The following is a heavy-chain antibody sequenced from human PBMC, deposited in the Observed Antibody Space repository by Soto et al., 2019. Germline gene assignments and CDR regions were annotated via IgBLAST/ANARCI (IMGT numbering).Heavy chain of an antibody. V-gene: IGHV3-48*02. CDR1: GFTFSLYS. D-gene: IGHD6-19*01. Sequence: EVQLVESGGGLVQPGGSLRLSCAASGFTFSLYSMSWVRQAPGKGLEWVSYISRSSTGIHYADSVKGRFTISRDDATNSMHLQMNSLRDGYTAVYYWARAGTVGLDVW. CDR2: ISRSSTGI. CDR3: ARAGTVGLDV. J-gene: IGHJ6*01.